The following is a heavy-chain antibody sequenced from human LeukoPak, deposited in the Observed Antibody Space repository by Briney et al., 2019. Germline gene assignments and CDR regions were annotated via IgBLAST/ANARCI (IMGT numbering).Heavy chain of an antibody. J-gene: IGHJ4*02. CDR2: ISSRSSYT. D-gene: IGHD4-11*01. V-gene: IGHV3-21*01. CDR3: ARDWNTVIDY. CDR1: GFTFSTYT. Sequence: TGRSLRLSCAASGFTFSTYTMNWVRQAPGKGLEWVSSISSRSSYTYYADSLKGRFTISRDNAKNSLFLQMNSLRAEDTAVYYCARDWNTVIDYWGQGTLVTVSS.